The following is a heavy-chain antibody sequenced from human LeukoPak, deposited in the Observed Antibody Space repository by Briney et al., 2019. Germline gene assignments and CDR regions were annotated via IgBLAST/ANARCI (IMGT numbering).Heavy chain of an antibody. CDR2: ISGSGGTT. CDR1: GLTFSSYA. Sequence: GGSLRLSCAASGLTFSSYAMSWVRQAPGKGLEWVSTISGSGGTTYYADSVKGRFTISRDNSKNTLYLQMNSLRAEDMRAEDTAVYYCAKDMYGSGSRTKYGMDVWGQGTTVTVSS. J-gene: IGHJ6*02. D-gene: IGHD3-10*01. CDR3: AKDMYGSGSRTKYGMDV. V-gene: IGHV3-23*01.